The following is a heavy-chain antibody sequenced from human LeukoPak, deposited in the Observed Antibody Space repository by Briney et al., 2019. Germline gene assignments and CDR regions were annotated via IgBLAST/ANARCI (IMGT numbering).Heavy chain of an antibody. V-gene: IGHV3-74*01. CDR2: INSDGSST. D-gene: IGHD2-15*01. CDR1: GFTFNSYW. J-gene: IGHJ5*02. CDR3: ARDQYCSGGSCYGGEGWFDP. Sequence: GGSLRLSCAASGFTFNSYWMHWVRQAPGKGLVWVSRINSDGSSTSYADSVKGRFTISRDNAKNTLYLQMNSLRAEDTAVYYCARDQYCSGGSCYGGEGWFDPWGQGTLVTVSS.